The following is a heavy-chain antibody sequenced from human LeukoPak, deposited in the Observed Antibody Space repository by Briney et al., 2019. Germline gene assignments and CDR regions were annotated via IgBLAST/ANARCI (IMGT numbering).Heavy chain of an antibody. CDR1: GFTFSSYA. D-gene: IGHD3-16*02. CDR2: ISYDGSNK. Sequence: PGGSLRLFCAPSGFTFSSYAIHWLRQAPGRGLEGVADISYDGSNKYYADSVKGRFTISRDNSKNTLYLQINSLRAEDTAVYYCSRDRPGVWGSYRLFQHWGQGTLVTVSS. V-gene: IGHV3-30-3*01. J-gene: IGHJ1*01. CDR3: SRDRPGVWGSYRLFQH.